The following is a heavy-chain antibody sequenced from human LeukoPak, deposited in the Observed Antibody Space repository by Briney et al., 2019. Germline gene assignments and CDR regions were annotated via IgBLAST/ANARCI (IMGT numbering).Heavy chain of an antibody. D-gene: IGHD6-19*01. Sequence: GGSLRLSCIAYGFTFSDYYMSWIRQAPGKGLEWVSYIRRSGTTIHYADSVKGRFTISRDNAKNSLYLQMNSLRAEDTAVYYCARDRGAVTDVFDYWGQGTLVTVSS. V-gene: IGHV3-11*04. CDR3: ARDRGAVTDVFDY. CDR2: IRRSGTTI. CDR1: GFTFSDYY. J-gene: IGHJ4*02.